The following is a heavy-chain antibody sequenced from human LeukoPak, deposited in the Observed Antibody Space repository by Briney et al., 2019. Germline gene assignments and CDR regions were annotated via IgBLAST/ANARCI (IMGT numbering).Heavy chain of an antibody. Sequence: PGGSLRLSCAASGFTSSSYSMNWVRQAPGKGLEWVSSISSSSSYIYYADSVKGRFTISRDNAKNSLYLQMNSLRAEDTAVYYCAREDYGDYVYSDYWGQGTLVTVSS. CDR3: AREDYGDYVYSDY. CDR2: ISSSSSYI. V-gene: IGHV3-21*01. CDR1: GFTSSSYS. J-gene: IGHJ4*02. D-gene: IGHD4-17*01.